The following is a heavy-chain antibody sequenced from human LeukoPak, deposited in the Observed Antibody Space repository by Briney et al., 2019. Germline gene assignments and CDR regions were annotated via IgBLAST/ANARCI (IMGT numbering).Heavy chain of an antibody. V-gene: IGHV4-31*03. J-gene: IGHJ3*02. CDR3: ARGGAGTDAFDI. CDR2: IYYSGST. Sequence: SRTLSLTCTVSGGSISSGGYYWSWIRQHPGKGLEWIGYIYYSGSTYYNPSLKSRVTISVDTSKNQFSLKLSSVTAADTAVYYCARGGAGTDAFDIWGQGTMVTVSS. CDR1: GGSISSGGYY. D-gene: IGHD6-19*01.